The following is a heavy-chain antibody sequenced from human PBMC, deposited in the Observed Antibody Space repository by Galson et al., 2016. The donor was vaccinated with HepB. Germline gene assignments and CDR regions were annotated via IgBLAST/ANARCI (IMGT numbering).Heavy chain of an antibody. CDR1: GGSISSYY. J-gene: IGHJ6*02. CDR2: IYYSGST. CDR3: ARDRLGGTTKYLYYGMDA. D-gene: IGHD1-26*01. V-gene: IGHV4-59*01. Sequence: TLSLTCTVSGGSISSYYWSWIRQPPGKGLEWLGYIYYSGSTNYNPSLKSRVTISMDTSKSQFSPKLSSVTAADTAVYYCARDRLGGTTKYLYYGMDAWGQGTTVTVSS.